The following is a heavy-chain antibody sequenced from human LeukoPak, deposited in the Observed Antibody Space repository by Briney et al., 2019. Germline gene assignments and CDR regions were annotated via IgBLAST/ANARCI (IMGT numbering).Heavy chain of an antibody. V-gene: IGHV1-2*02. CDR1: GYTFTGYY. D-gene: IGHD6-13*01. CDR2: INPNSGGT. Sequence: ASVKVSCKASGYTFTGYYMHWVRQAPGQGLEWMGWINPNSGGTNYAQKFQGRVTMTRDTSISTAYMELSRLRSDDTAVYYCAREDLPDSSWYRVYYYYYGMDVWGQGTTVTVPS. J-gene: IGHJ6*02. CDR3: AREDLPDSSWYRVYYYYYGMDV.